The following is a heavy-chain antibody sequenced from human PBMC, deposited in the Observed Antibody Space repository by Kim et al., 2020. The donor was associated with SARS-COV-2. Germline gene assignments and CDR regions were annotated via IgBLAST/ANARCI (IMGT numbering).Heavy chain of an antibody. CDR3: ARLRNSSGYYVYYYYYMDV. CDR2: ISAYNGNT. J-gene: IGHJ6*03. D-gene: IGHD3-22*01. Sequence: ASVKVSCKASGYTFTSYGISWVRQAPGQGLEWMGWISAYNGNTNYAQKLQGRVTMTTDTSTSTAYMELRSLRSDDTAVYYCARLRNSSGYYVYYYYYMDVWGKGTTVTVSS. CDR1: GYTFTSYG. V-gene: IGHV1-18*01.